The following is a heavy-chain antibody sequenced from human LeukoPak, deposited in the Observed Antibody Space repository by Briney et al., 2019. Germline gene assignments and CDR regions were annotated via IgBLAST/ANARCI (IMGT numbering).Heavy chain of an antibody. J-gene: IGHJ4*02. CDR1: GFTFSEYY. Sequence: PGGSLRLSCAASGFTFSEYYMSWIRQAPGKGLEWVADISSSGNTIYYVDSVKGRFTISRDNDKNSVHLQMNSLRAEDTAVYYCARNTAPPDYWGQGTLLTVSS. V-gene: IGHV3-11*01. D-gene: IGHD5-18*01. CDR2: ISSSGNTI. CDR3: ARNTAPPDY.